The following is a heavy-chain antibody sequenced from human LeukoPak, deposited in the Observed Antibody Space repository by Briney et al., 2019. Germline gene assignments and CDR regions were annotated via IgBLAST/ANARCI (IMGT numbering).Heavy chain of an antibody. CDR1: GYTFTSYG. CDR2: ISAYNGNT. V-gene: IGHV1-18*01. J-gene: IGHJ3*02. Sequence: ASVKVSCKASGYTFTSYGINWVRQAPGQGLEWMGWISAYNGNTDYAQNLQGRVTMTTDTSTGTAYMELSRLRFDDTVVYYCARGPRITIFGVVMANDAFDIWGQGTMVTVSS. D-gene: IGHD3-3*01. CDR3: ARGPRITIFGVVMANDAFDI.